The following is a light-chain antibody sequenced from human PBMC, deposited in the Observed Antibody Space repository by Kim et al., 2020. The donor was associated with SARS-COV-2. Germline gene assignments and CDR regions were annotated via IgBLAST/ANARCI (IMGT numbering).Light chain of an antibody. Sequence: RATINCKSSQSFLYSSNNKNYLAWYQQKPGQSPKLLIYWASTRESGVPDRFSGSGSGTDFTLTISSLQAEDVAVYYCQQYYSTPYTFGQGTKLEI. J-gene: IGKJ2*01. CDR2: WAS. V-gene: IGKV4-1*01. CDR3: QQYYSTPYT. CDR1: QSFLYSSNNKNY.